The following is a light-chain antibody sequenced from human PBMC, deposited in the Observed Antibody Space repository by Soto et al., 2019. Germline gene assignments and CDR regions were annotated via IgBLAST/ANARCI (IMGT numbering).Light chain of an antibody. CDR2: AAS. CDR1: QTIMTY. J-gene: IGKJ1*01. Sequence: EIQITQSPSSLSGSVGDEVTITCRASQTIMTYLNWYQLKQGKPPRLLIYAASSLQSGVPSRLSGSGYGTDLTITISSLKHEDFETYPCQQSYNSPQTFGRGTKVDIK. V-gene: IGKV1-39*01. CDR3: QQSYNSPQT.